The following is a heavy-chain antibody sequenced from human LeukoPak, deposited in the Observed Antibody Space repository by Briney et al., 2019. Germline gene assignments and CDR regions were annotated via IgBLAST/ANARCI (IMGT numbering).Heavy chain of an antibody. CDR1: GYSISSGYY. Sequence: SETLSLTCTVSGYSISSGYYWGWIRQPPGKGLEWIGYIYYSGSTNYNPSLKSRVTISVDTSKNQFSLKLSSVTAADTAVYYCARTGIERYFDYWGQGTLVTVSS. CDR3: ARTGIERYFDY. J-gene: IGHJ4*02. D-gene: IGHD3-10*01. CDR2: IYYSGST. V-gene: IGHV4-61*01.